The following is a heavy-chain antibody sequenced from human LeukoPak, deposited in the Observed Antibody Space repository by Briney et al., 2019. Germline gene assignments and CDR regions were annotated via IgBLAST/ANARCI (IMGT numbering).Heavy chain of an antibody. D-gene: IGHD3-10*01. CDR1: GGSISSGGYS. CDR3: ARDPLYGPGYLDL. J-gene: IGHJ2*01. Sequence: SQTLSLTCAVSGGSISSGGYSWSWIRQPPGTGLEWIGYIYHSGSTYYNPSLKSRVTISVDTSKNQFSLKLSSVTAADTAVYYCARDPLYGPGYLDLWGRGTLVTVSS. V-gene: IGHV4-30-2*01. CDR2: IYHSGST.